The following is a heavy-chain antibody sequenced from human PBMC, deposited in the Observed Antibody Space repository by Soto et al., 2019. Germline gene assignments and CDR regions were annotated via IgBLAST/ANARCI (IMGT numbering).Heavy chain of an antibody. CDR3: AGRYCTNGVFYTTYYYYIDV. CDR1: GFTFSTYA. D-gene: IGHD2-8*01. V-gene: IGHV3-23*01. Sequence: EVQLLESGGGLVQPGGSLRLSCAASGFTFSTYAMSWVRQAPGKGLEWVSTITTSGGNTYYADSVQGRFTISRDNSKNTLYLQMNSLRAEDTAVDYCAGRYCTNGVFYTTYYYYIDVWGKGTTVTVSS. J-gene: IGHJ6*03. CDR2: ITTSGGNT.